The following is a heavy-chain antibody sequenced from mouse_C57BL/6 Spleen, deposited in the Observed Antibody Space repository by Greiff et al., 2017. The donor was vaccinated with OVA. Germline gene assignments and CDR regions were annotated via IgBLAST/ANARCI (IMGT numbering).Heavy chain of an antibody. CDR1: GYTFTSYG. J-gene: IGHJ3*01. CDR3: ARDYGSSALAY. D-gene: IGHD1-1*01. CDR2: IYPRSGNT. V-gene: IGHV1-81*01. Sequence: VQLQQSGAELARPGASVKLSCKASGYTFTSYGISWVKQRTGQGLEWIGEIYPRSGNTYYNEKFKGKATLTEDKASSTAYMELRSLTSEDSAVYFCARDYGSSALAYWGQGTLVTVSA.